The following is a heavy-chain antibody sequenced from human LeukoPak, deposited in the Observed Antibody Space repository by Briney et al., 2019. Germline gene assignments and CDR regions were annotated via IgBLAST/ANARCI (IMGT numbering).Heavy chain of an antibody. CDR2: IIPIFGTA. D-gene: IGHD6-19*01. CDR1: GGTFSSYA. J-gene: IGHJ6*02. V-gene: IGHV1-69*13. CDR3: ARGVVPYSSGWDDYYYHGMDV. Sequence: SVKVSCKASGGTFSSYAISWARQAPGQGLEWMGGIIPIFGTANYAQKFQGRVTITADESTSTAYMELSSLRSEDTAVYYCARGVVPYSSGWDDYYYHGMDVWGQGTTVTVSS.